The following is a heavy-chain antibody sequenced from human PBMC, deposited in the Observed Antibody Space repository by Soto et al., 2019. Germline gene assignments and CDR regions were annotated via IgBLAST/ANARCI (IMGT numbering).Heavy chain of an antibody. Sequence: QVTLKESGPVLVKPTETLTLTCTVSGFSLSNARMGVSWIRQPTGKALEWLALIFSNDEKSYTTSLKSRLTTTQATAKSQVVPTMTNVDPVDTATSCREPAARGSYDFGPWGQGALVTVSA. CDR3: EPAARGSYDFGP. CDR2: IFSNDEK. CDR1: GFSLSNARMG. V-gene: IGHV2-26*01. J-gene: IGHJ5*02. D-gene: IGHD6-6*01.